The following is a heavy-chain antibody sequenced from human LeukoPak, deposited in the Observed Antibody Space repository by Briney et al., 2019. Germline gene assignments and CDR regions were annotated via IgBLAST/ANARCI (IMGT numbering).Heavy chain of an antibody. D-gene: IGHD3-22*01. V-gene: IGHV4-4*02. Sequence: SGTLSLTCAVSGGSISSSHWWSWVRQPPGKGLEWIGEISHSGSTNYNPSLKSRVIISVDKSKNQFSLKLSSVTAADTAVYYCARDSLRIQGSSGYYYYYYMDVWGKGTTVTISS. CDR1: GGSISSSHW. CDR3: ARDSLRIQGSSGYYYYYYMDV. CDR2: ISHSGST. J-gene: IGHJ6*03.